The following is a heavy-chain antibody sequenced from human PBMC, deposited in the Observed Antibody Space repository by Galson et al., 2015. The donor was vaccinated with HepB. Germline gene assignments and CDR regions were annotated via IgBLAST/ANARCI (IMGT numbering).Heavy chain of an antibody. Sequence: SVKVSCKASGYTFTTYGISWVRQAPGQGLEWMGWISAYSGDTHYAQNLQGRVSMTRDTSTSTAYMELKSLTSDDTAVYYCVRESQGTEMVIYVHHWGQGTLVTVSS. V-gene: IGHV1-18*04. J-gene: IGHJ1*01. CDR3: VRESQGTEMVIYVHH. D-gene: IGHD3-22*01. CDR2: ISAYSGDT. CDR1: GYTFTTYG.